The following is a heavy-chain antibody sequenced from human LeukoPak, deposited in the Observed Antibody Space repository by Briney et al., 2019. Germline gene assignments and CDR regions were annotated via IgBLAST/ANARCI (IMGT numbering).Heavy chain of an antibody. Sequence: GESLKISCKGSGYSFTSYWIGWVRQLPGKGLEWMGIIYPGDSDTRYSPSFQGQVTISADKSISTACLQWSSLKASDTAMYYCASARSSTSYDAFDIWGQGTMVTVSS. D-gene: IGHD2-2*01. CDR3: ASARSSTSYDAFDI. CDR2: IYPGDSDT. V-gene: IGHV5-51*01. J-gene: IGHJ3*02. CDR1: GYSFTSYW.